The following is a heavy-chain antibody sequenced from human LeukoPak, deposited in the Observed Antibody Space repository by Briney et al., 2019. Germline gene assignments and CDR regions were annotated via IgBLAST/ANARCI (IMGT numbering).Heavy chain of an antibody. J-gene: IGHJ5*02. CDR2: IYTSGST. CDR3: AREISSTSCYTCWFDP. D-gene: IGHD2-2*02. V-gene: IGHV4-61*02. Sequence: PSQTLSLTCTVSGGSISSGSYYWSRIRQPAGKGLEWIGRIYTSGSTNYNPSLKSRVTISVDTSKNQFSLKLSSVTAADTAVYYCAREISSTSCYTCWFDPWGQGTLVTVSS. CDR1: GGSISSGSYY.